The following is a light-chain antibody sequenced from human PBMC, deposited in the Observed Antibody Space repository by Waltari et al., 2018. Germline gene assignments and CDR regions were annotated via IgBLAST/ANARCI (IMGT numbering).Light chain of an antibody. V-gene: IGKV1-5*03. Sequence: DIQMTQSPSTLSASVGDRVTITCRASQSFSSRVAWYQQKPGKAPKLLIYMASSLESGVPSRFSGSGSGTEFTLTISSLQPDDFATYYCQQYNSYPLTFGQGTKLEIK. CDR3: QQYNSYPLT. CDR2: MAS. J-gene: IGKJ2*01. CDR1: QSFSSR.